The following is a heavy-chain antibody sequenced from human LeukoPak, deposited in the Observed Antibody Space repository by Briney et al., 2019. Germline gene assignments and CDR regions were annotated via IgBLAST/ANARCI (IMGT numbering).Heavy chain of an antibody. D-gene: IGHD5-18*01. V-gene: IGHV3-64*01. J-gene: IGHJ4*02. CDR1: GFTFNSYG. CDR2: ISSDGVST. CDR3: ARAGVFSYGPDY. Sequence: GGSLRLSCAASGFTFNSYGMHWVRQAPGKGLEHVSAISSDGVSTYYANSVKGRFTISRDNSKNTLYLQMGSLRAEDMALYFCARAGVFSYGPDYWGQGTLVTVSS.